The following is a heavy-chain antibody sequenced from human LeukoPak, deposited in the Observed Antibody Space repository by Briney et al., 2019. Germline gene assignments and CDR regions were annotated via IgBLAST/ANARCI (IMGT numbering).Heavy chain of an antibody. CDR1: GYSFTSYW. D-gene: IGHD3-3*01. V-gene: IGHV5-51*01. CDR3: ARRIGRSIFGVVWGPFDL. J-gene: IGHJ2*01. CDR2: IYPGDSDT. Sequence: RGESLKISCKGSGYSFTSYWIGWVRQMPGKGLEWMGIIYPGDSDTRYSPSFQGQVTISADKSTTTAFLQWSSLKASDTAMYYCARRIGRSIFGVVWGPFDLWGRGTLVTVSS.